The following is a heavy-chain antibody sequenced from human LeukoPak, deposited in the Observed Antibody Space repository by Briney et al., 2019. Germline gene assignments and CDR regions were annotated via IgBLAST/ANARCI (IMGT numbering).Heavy chain of an antibody. V-gene: IGHV3-21*01. Sequence: GGSLRLSCAASGFTFSSYSMNWVRQAPGKGLEWDSSISSSSSYTYYADSVKGRFTISRDKAKNSLYLQMNSLRAEDTAVYYCARVVYYDSSGYYVWGQGTLVTVSS. CDR1: GFTFSSYS. J-gene: IGHJ4*02. D-gene: IGHD3-22*01. CDR2: ISSSSSYT. CDR3: ARVVYYDSSGYYV.